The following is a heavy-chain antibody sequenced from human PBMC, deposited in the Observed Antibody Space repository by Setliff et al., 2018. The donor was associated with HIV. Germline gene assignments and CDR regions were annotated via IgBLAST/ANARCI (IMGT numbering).Heavy chain of an antibody. D-gene: IGHD3-3*01. CDR3: ARDRVRITIFGVPSDPYYMDV. Sequence: GGSLRLSCAASGFTVSSNYMSWVRQAPGKGLERVSVIYSGGTTYYADSVKGRFTIARDNSKNTLYLQMNSLRTEDTAVYYCARDRVRITIFGVPSDPYYMDVWGKGTTVTVSS. J-gene: IGHJ6*03. V-gene: IGHV3-66*02. CDR1: GFTVSSNY. CDR2: IYSGGTT.